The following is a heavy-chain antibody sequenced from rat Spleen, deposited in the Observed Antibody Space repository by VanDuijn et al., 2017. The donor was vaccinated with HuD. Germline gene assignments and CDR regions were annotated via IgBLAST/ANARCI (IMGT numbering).Heavy chain of an antibody. D-gene: IGHD1-2*01. Sequence: EVQLVESGGGLVQPGRSLKLSCAASGFTFSDYGMAWVRQAPTKGLDWVATISYGDSSGHSSTYYRDSVKGRFTISRDTAKSTLYLQMDSRRSEDTATYYCARQGIAARYYWGQGVMVTVSS. CDR1: GFTFSDYG. CDR2: ISYGDSSGHSST. V-gene: IGHV5-29*01. CDR3: ARQGIAARYY. J-gene: IGHJ2*01.